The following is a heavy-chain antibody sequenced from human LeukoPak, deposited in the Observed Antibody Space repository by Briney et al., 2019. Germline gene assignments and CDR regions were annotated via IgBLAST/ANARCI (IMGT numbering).Heavy chain of an antibody. J-gene: IGHJ4*02. Sequence: TGGSLRLSCAASGFTFDDYAMHWVRQAPGKGLEWVSLISGDGGSTYYVDSVRGRFTISRDNSKNSLYLQMNSLRTEDTALYYCAKASSGYSSSWYNGWGQGTLVTVSS. V-gene: IGHV3-43*02. CDR3: AKASSGYSSSWYNG. CDR2: ISGDGGST. D-gene: IGHD6-13*01. CDR1: GFTFDDYA.